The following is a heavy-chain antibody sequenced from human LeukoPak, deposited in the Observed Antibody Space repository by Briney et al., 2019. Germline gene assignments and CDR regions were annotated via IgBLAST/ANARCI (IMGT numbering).Heavy chain of an antibody. D-gene: IGHD3-10*01. CDR2: ISYDGSDT. V-gene: IGHV3-30*04. Sequence: GGSLRLSCAASGFTLSTYAMHWVRQAPGEGLEWVAVISYDGSDTYYADSVKGRFTISRDSYKNTLYLQMTSLRAEDTAIYYCARADFYGSGSHPPGGFDYWGQGTLVTVSS. CDR3: ARADFYGSGSHPPGGFDY. J-gene: IGHJ4*02. CDR1: GFTLSTYA.